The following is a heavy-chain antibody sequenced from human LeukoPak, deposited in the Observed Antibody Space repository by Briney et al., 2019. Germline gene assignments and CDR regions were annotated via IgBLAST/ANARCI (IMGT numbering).Heavy chain of an antibody. CDR3: ARDSTSSGWGFDY. D-gene: IGHD6-19*01. J-gene: IGHJ4*02. V-gene: IGHV4-59*01. Sequence: SETLSLTCTVSGGSISSYYWSWIRQPPGKGLEWIGYIYYSGSTNYNPSLKSRVTISVDTSKNQFSLKLSSVTAADTAVYYRARDSTSSGWGFDYWGQGTLVTVSS. CDR2: IYYSGST. CDR1: GGSISSYY.